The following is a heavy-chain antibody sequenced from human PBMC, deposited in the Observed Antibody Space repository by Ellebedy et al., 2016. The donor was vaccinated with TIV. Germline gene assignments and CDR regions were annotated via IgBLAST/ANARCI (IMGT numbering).Heavy chain of an antibody. D-gene: IGHD4-23*01. Sequence: GESLKISCAASGFTVSSNFMTWVRQAPRKGLEWVSFISSNSKSVYYADSVKGRLTISRDNTMKSIFLQMESLRVEDTGIYYCARGAAVAFDYWGQGVQVTVSS. V-gene: IGHV3-21*01. CDR2: ISSNSKSV. CDR1: GFTVSSNF. CDR3: ARGAAVAFDY. J-gene: IGHJ4*02.